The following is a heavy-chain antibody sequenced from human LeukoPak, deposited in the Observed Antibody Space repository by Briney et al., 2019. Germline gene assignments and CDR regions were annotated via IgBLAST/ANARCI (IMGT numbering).Heavy chain of an antibody. CDR3: ARGTVYNWFDP. V-gene: IGHV4-34*01. Sequence: SETLSLTCAVYGGSFSGYYWSWIRQPPGKGLEWIGEINHSGSTNYNPSLKSRVTISVDTSKNQFSLKLSSVTAADTAVYYCARGTVYNWFDPWGQGTLVTVSS. CDR1: GGSFSGYY. J-gene: IGHJ5*02. D-gene: IGHD4-11*01. CDR2: INHSGST.